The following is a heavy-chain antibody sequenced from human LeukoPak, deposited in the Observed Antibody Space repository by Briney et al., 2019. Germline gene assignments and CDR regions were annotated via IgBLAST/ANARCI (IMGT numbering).Heavy chain of an antibody. CDR3: ARESGLRYFDWLAKVVSYNWFDP. J-gene: IGHJ5*02. CDR1: GGTFSSYA. Sequence: GSSVKVSCKASGGTFSSYAISWVRQAPGQGLEWMGGIIPIFGTTNYAQKFQGRVTITADKSTSTAYMELSSLRSEDTAVYYCARESGLRYFDWLAKVVSYNWFDPWGQGTLVTVSS. CDR2: IIPIFGTT. V-gene: IGHV1-69*06. D-gene: IGHD3-9*01.